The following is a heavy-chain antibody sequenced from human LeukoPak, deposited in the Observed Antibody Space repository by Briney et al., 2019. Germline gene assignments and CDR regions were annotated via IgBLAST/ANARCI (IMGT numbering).Heavy chain of an antibody. V-gene: IGHV1-8*01. CDR3: AREAIVESKDAFDI. J-gene: IGHJ3*02. D-gene: IGHD2-15*01. Sequence: ASVKVSCKASGYIFSSYDINWVRQATGPGLQWVGWMNPDSGDTGYAQKFRGRVTMTRNTSINTAYMELSSLRSEDTAVYYCAREAIVESKDAFDIWGQGTTVIVSP. CDR1: GYIFSSYD. CDR2: MNPDSGDT.